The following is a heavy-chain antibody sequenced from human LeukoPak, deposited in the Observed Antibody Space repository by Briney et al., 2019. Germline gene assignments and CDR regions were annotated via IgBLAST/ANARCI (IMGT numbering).Heavy chain of an antibody. V-gene: IGHV4-59*08. Sequence: PSETLSLTCTVSGDSISSDYWNWIRQSPGKGLEWIGYIYYSGITNYNPSLKSRVTISLDTSKNQFSLKLRSVTAADTAVYYCARQTQGYCRSTSCHSWFDPWGQGTLVSVPS. CDR3: ARQTQGYCRSTSCHSWFDP. CDR2: IYYSGIT. J-gene: IGHJ5*02. D-gene: IGHD2-2*01. CDR1: GDSISSDY.